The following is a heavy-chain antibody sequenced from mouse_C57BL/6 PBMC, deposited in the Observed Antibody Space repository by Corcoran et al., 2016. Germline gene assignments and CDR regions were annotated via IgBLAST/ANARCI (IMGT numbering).Heavy chain of an antibody. CDR1: GFTFSSYA. CDR2: TTPDGSGK. J-gene: IGHJ4*01. Sequence: EVQLVESGGGLIQPGGSLRLSCAASGFTFSSYAMSWVRQAPGKGLEWVANTTPDGSGKQYVDSVKGRLTISRDNAQNSVFLQMNSLRAEDTALYYCASRGPDYWGQGTLVTVSS. CDR3: ASRGPDY. V-gene: IGHV5-17*01.